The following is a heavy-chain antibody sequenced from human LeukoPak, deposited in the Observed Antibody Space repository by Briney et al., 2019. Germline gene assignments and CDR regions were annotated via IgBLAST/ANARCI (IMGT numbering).Heavy chain of an antibody. CDR1: GFNFRDAA. V-gene: IGHV3-23*01. CDR2: IGPVGDSP. D-gene: IGHD6-13*01. J-gene: IGHJ5*02. Sequence: GGSLRLSCAASGFNFRDAAMTWVRQAPGKGLEWVSLIGPVGDSPFYADSVKGRFTISRDNAKNSLYLQMNSLRDGDTAAYYCARGIPAAGTSWFDPWGQGTLVTVSS. CDR3: ARGIPAAGTSWFDP.